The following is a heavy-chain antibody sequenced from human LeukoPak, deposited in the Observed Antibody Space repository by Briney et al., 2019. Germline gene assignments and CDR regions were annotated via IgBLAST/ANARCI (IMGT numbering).Heavy chain of an antibody. V-gene: IGHV4-39*07. CDR3: ARDNLGYCSGGSCQARDY. D-gene: IGHD2-15*01. CDR1: GGSISSSSYY. Sequence: SETLSLTCTVSGGSISSSSYYWGWIRQPPGKGLEWIGSIYYSGSTYYNPSLKSRVTISVDTSKNQFSLKLSSVTAADTAVYYCARDNLGYCSGGSCQARDYWGQGTLVTVSS. J-gene: IGHJ4*02. CDR2: IYYSGST.